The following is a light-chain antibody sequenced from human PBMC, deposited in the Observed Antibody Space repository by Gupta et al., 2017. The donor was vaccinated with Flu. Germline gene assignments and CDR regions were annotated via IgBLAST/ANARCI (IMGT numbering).Light chain of an antibody. Sequence: QGDSLRRYYAGWYQEKAVQAPVLVIYVKNNRPSGIPDRFSGSTSGDTPSLTISGAQTEDEADYDCKSRDSSGNPVVFGGGTRLTVL. CDR1: SLRRYY. J-gene: IGLJ3*02. CDR3: KSRDSSGNPVV. CDR2: VKN. V-gene: IGLV3-19*01.